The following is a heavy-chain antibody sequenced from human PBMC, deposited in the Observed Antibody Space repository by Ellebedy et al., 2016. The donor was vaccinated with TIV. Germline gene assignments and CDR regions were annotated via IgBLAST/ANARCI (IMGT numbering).Heavy chain of an antibody. Sequence: AASVKVSCKASGGTFSSYAISWVRQAPGQGLEWMGRIIPILGIANYAQKFQGRVTITADKSTSTAYMELSSLRSEDTAVYYCAMPLRGYDHYYYYGMDVWGQGTTVTVSS. D-gene: IGHD2-15*01. CDR2: IIPILGIA. J-gene: IGHJ6*02. CDR3: AMPLRGYDHYYYYGMDV. V-gene: IGHV1-69*04. CDR1: GGTFSSYA.